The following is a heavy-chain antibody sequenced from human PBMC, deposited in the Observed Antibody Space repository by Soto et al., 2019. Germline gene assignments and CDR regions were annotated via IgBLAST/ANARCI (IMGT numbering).Heavy chain of an antibody. CDR2: IYSGGST. CDR1: GFTVSSNY. D-gene: IGHD3-9*01. CDR3: ARGLRYFDWLNLQGASFWFDP. V-gene: IGHV3-53*04. Sequence: GGSLRLSCAASGFTVSSNYMSWVRQAPGKGLEWVSVIYSGGSTYYADSVKGRFTISRHNSKNTLYLQMNSLRAEDTAVYYCARGLRYFDWLNLQGASFWFDPWGQGTLVTVSS. J-gene: IGHJ5*02.